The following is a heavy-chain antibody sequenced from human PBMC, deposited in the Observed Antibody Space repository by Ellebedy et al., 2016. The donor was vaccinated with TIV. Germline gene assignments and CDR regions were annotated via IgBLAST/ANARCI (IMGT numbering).Heavy chain of an antibody. J-gene: IGHJ3*02. V-gene: IGHV3-48*01. CDR1: GFTFSSYS. Sequence: GESLKISXAASGFTFSSYSMNWVRQAPGKGLEWVSYISSSSSTIYYADSVKGRFTISRDNAKNSLYLQMNSLRAEDTAVYYCARDRDTAGDAFDIWGQGTMVTVSS. CDR2: ISSSSSTI. D-gene: IGHD5-18*01. CDR3: ARDRDTAGDAFDI.